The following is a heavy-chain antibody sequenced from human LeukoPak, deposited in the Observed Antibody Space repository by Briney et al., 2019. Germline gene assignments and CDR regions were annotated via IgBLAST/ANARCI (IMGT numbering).Heavy chain of an antibody. CDR2: IASDGST. CDR1: GFTFSSYW. CDR3: IGSGGWPGY. D-gene: IGHD1-26*01. Sequence: GGSLRLSCAASGFTFSSYWMHWVRQAPGKGLVWVSRIASDGSTVYADSVKGRFTISRDNAKDTVYLQMNSLRIEDTAVYYCIGSGGWPGYWGQGTLVTVSS. V-gene: IGHV3-74*01. J-gene: IGHJ4*02.